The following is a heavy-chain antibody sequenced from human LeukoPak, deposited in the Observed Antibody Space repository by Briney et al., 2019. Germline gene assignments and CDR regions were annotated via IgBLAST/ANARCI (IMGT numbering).Heavy chain of an antibody. CDR2: INPNSGGT. Sequence: GASVKVSCKASGYTFTGYYMHWVRQAPGQGLEWMGWINPNSGGTNYAQKFQGRVTMTRDTSISTAYMELSRLRSDDTAVYYCARAPRYNWNPIDYWGQGTLVTVSS. CDR1: GYTFTGYY. J-gene: IGHJ4*02. V-gene: IGHV1-2*02. CDR3: ARAPRYNWNPIDY. D-gene: IGHD1-20*01.